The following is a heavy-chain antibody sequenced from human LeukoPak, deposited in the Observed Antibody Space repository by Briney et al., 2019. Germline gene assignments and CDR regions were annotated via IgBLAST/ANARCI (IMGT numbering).Heavy chain of an antibody. J-gene: IGHJ4*02. V-gene: IGHV1-2*02. CDR1: GYTFTGYY. CDR3: ASASSSFASYFAY. Sequence: GASVKVSCKASGYTFTGYYMHWVRQAPGQGLEWMGWINPNSGGTNYAQKFQGRVTMTRDTSISTAYMELSRLRSDDTAVYYCASASSSFASYFAYWGQGPLVTVSS. CDR2: INPNSGGT. D-gene: IGHD6-6*01.